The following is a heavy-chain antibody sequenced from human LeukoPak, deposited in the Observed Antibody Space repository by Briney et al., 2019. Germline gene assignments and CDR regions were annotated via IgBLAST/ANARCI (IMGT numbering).Heavy chain of an antibody. CDR2: IYYSGST. V-gene: IGHV4-59*08. Sequence: PSETLSLTCSVSGGSISSYYWSWIRQPPGKGLEWIGYIYYSGSTNYNPSLKSRVTISVDTSKNQFSLRLSSVTAADTAVYYCARAPYDSGGYCDYYFDYWGQGTLVTVSS. CDR1: GGSISSYY. D-gene: IGHD3-22*01. CDR3: ARAPYDSGGYCDYYFDY. J-gene: IGHJ4*02.